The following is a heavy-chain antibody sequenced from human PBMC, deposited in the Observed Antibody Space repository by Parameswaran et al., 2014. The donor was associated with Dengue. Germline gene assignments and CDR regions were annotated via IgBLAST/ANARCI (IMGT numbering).Heavy chain of an antibody. Sequence: WVRQAPGQRLEWMGWINAGNGNTKYSQKFQGRVTITRDTSASTAYMELSSLRSEDTAVYYCARDTVAGTLGFDYWGQGTLVTSPQ. CDR2: INAGNGNT. V-gene: IGHV1-3*01. J-gene: IGHJ4*02. CDR3: ARDTVAGTLGFDY. D-gene: IGHD6-19*01.